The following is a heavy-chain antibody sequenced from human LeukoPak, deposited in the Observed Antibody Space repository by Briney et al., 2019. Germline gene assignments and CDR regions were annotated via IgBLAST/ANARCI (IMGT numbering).Heavy chain of an antibody. D-gene: IGHD4-17*01. V-gene: IGHV4-34*01. CDR2: INQSGST. CDR3: AKYYVDYEFGY. Sequence: SEALSLTCAVYGGSFSGHYWSWIRQPPGKGLEWIGEINQSGSTNYNPSLKSRVTISVDTSKNQFSLKLTSVTAADTAVYYCAKYYVDYEFGYWGPGTLVTVSS. J-gene: IGHJ4*02. CDR1: GGSFSGHY.